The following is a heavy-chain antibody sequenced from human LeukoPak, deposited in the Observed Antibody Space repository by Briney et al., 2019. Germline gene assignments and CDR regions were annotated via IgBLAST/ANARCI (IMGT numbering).Heavy chain of an antibody. Sequence: GGSLRLSCAASGFSFSTYGMHWVRQAPGKGLEWVAFIQYDGTNKYYGDSVKGRFTISRDNSRNTVYLQMNSLRAEDTAVYYRAKGSQWYEDYWGQGTLVTVSS. D-gene: IGHD2-15*01. CDR3: AKGSQWYEDY. J-gene: IGHJ4*02. CDR1: GFSFSTYG. V-gene: IGHV3-30*02. CDR2: IQYDGTNK.